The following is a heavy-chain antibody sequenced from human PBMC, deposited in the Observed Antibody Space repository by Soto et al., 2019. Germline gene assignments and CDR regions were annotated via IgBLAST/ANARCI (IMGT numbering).Heavy chain of an antibody. Sequence: PSETLSLTCTVSGGSISSSSYYWGWIRQPPGKGLEWIGSIYYSGSTYYNPSLKSRVTISVDTPKNQFSLKLSSVTAADTAVYYCANGAYYYYYYGMDVWGQGTTVTVSS. V-gene: IGHV4-39*01. CDR2: IYYSGST. J-gene: IGHJ6*02. CDR3: ANGAYYYYYYGMDV. D-gene: IGHD3-10*01. CDR1: GGSISSSSYY.